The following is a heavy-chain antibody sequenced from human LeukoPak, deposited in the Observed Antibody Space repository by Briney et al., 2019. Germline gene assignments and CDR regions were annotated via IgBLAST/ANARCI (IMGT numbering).Heavy chain of an antibody. CDR1: GYTFTSYY. CDR2: INPSGGST. Sequence: ASVKVSCKASGYTFTSYYMHWVRQAPGQVLEWMGIINPSGGSTSYAQKFQGRVTMTRDTSTSTVYMELSSLRTEDTAVYYCAKDGLKLQKYYFDYWGQGTLVTVSS. J-gene: IGHJ4*02. CDR3: AKDGLKLQKYYFDY. V-gene: IGHV1-46*01. D-gene: IGHD1-7*01.